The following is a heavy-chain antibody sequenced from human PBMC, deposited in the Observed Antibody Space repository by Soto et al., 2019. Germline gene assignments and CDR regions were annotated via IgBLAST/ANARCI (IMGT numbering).Heavy chain of an antibody. D-gene: IGHD6-13*01. Sequence: GGSLRLSCAASGFTFSSYGMHWVRQAPGKGLEWVAVIWYDGSNKYYADSVKGRFTISRDNSKNTLYLQMNSLRAEDTAVYYCARALGTMVYQYSSSWPVDYWGQGTLVTVSS. J-gene: IGHJ4*02. CDR2: IWYDGSNK. V-gene: IGHV3-33*01. CDR1: GFTFSSYG. CDR3: ARALGTMVYQYSSSWPVDY.